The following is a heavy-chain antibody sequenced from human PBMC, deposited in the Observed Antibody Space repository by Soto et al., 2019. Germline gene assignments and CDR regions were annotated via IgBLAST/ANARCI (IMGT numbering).Heavy chain of an antibody. CDR1: GGTFSSYA. CDR2: IIPIFGTA. V-gene: IGHV1-69*13. CDR3: ASREDLDTAMGPNRFYYYGMDV. D-gene: IGHD5-18*01. J-gene: IGHJ6*02. Sequence: SVKVSCKASGGTFSSYAISWVRQAPGQGLEWMGGIIPIFGTANYAQKFQGRVTITADESTSTAYMELSSLRSEDTAVYYCASREDLDTAMGPNRFYYYGMDVWGQGTTVTVSS.